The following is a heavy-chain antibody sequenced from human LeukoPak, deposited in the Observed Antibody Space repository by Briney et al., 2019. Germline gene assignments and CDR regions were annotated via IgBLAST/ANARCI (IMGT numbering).Heavy chain of an antibody. CDR3: ARVLGDFWSGLNRGGSFDY. V-gene: IGHV3-11*04. D-gene: IGHD3-3*01. CDR2: ISSSGSTI. CDR1: GFTFSDYY. Sequence: GGSLRLSCAASGFTFSDYYMSWIRQAPGKGLEWVSYISSSGSTIYYADSVKGRFTISRDNAKNSLYLQMNSLRAEDTAVYYCARVLGDFWSGLNRGGSFDYWGQGTLVTVSS. J-gene: IGHJ4*02.